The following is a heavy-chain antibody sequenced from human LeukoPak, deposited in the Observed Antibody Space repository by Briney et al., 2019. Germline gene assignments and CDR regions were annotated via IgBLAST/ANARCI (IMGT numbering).Heavy chain of an antibody. CDR2: IYYSGST. Sequence: SETLSLTCAVYGGSFSGYYWSWIRQPPGKGLEWIGYIYYSGSTYYNPSLKSRVTISVDTSKNQFSLKLSSVTAADTAVYYCAREGYCSSTSCSTINWFDPWGQGTLVTVSS. D-gene: IGHD2-2*01. V-gene: IGHV4-30-4*01. CDR3: AREGYCSSTSCSTINWFDP. CDR1: GGSFSGYY. J-gene: IGHJ5*02.